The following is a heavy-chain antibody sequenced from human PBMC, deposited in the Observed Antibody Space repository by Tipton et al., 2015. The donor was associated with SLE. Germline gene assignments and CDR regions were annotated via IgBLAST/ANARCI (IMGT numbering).Heavy chain of an antibody. V-gene: IGHV1-69*09. Sequence: QLVQSGPEVKNPGSSVKVSCKASGDTFSDYTFSWVRQAPGQGLEWMGRFIPILDIVNYAQNFQGSVTITADKSTSTVYMELSSLTSEDTAVYYCAALSTLAYCGGDCSSWGQGTLVTVSS. J-gene: IGHJ5*02. D-gene: IGHD2-21*01. CDR2: FIPILDIV. CDR3: AALSTLAYCGGDCSS. CDR1: GDTFSDYT.